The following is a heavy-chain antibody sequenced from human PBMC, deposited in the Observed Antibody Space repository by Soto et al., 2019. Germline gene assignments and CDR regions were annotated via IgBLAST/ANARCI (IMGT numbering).Heavy chain of an antibody. D-gene: IGHD3-9*01. CDR2: INHSGST. Sequence: QVQLQQWGAGLLKPSETLSLTCAVYGGSFSGYYWSWIRQPPGKGLEWIGEINHSGSTNYNPSLKSRVTISVDTSKNQFSLKLSSVTAADTAVYYCARVRRYFDWLKKKGINFDYWGQGTLVTVSS. CDR1: GGSFSGYY. J-gene: IGHJ4*02. V-gene: IGHV4-34*01. CDR3: ARVRRYFDWLKKKGINFDY.